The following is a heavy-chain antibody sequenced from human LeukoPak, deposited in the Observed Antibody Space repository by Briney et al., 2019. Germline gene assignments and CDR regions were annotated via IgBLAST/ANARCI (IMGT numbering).Heavy chain of an antibody. D-gene: IGHD2-15*01. CDR1: GYTFTSYG. CDR3: ARDVISSGGSFPIDY. V-gene: IGHV1-18*04. Sequence: ASVKVSCKASGYTFTSYGISWVRQAPGQGLEWMGWISAYNGTTNYAQKLQGRVTMTTDTSTSTAYMELRSLRSDDTAVYYCARDVISSGGSFPIDYWGQGTLVTVSS. CDR2: ISAYNGTT. J-gene: IGHJ4*02.